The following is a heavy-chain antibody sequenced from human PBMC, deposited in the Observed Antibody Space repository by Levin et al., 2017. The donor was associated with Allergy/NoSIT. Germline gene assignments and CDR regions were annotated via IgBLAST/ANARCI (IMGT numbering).Heavy chain of an antibody. D-gene: IGHD6-19*01. J-gene: IGHJ1*01. V-gene: IGHV1-18*01. CDR1: GYDFTNQG. Sequence: ASVKVSCKASGYDFTNQGISWVRQAPGQGLEWMGWITSYRGNTNYLQKFQGRVTMSTDTNTSTVYMELRSLRSDDTAVYYCAGYNSGGHLAFQIRGQGTLVTVSS. CDR3: AGYNSGGHLAFQI. CDR2: ITSYRGNT.